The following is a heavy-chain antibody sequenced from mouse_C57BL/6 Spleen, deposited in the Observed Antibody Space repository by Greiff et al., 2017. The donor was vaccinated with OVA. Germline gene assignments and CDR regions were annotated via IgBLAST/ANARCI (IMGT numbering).Heavy chain of an antibody. V-gene: IGHV6-3*01. CDR1: GFTFSNYW. CDR3: SITTVSYYAMDY. D-gene: IGHD1-1*01. J-gene: IGHJ4*01. CDR2: IRLKSDNYAT. Sequence: EVKVEESGGGLVQPGGSMKLSCVASGFTFSNYWMNWVRQSPEKGLEWVAQIRLKSDNYATHYAESVKGRFTISRDDSKSSVYLQMNNLRAEDTGIYYCSITTVSYYAMDYWGQGTSVTVSS.